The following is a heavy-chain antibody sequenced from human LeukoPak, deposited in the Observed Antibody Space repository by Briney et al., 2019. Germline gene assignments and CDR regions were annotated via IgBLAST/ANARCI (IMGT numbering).Heavy chain of an antibody. D-gene: IGHD3-22*01. Sequence: GASVTVSCKASGSTFTGYYMHWVRQAPGQGLEWMGWINPNSGGTNYAQKFQGRVTMTRDTSISTAYMELSRLRSDDTAVYYCASVYYYDSSGFDYWGQGTLVTVSS. V-gene: IGHV1-2*02. CDR3: ASVYYYDSSGFDY. CDR2: INPNSGGT. CDR1: GSTFTGYY. J-gene: IGHJ4*02.